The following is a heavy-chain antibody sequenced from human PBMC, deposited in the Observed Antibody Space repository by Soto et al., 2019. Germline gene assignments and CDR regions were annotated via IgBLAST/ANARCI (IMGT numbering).Heavy chain of an antibody. CDR2: ISSSGSTT. D-gene: IGHD6-19*01. CDR3: ARVPLAVAGTFDY. CDR1: GFTFSSYE. Sequence: EVQLVESGGGLVQPGGSLRLSCAASGFTFSSYEMNWVRQAPGKGLEWVSYISSSGSTTYYADSVKGRFTISRDNAKNSLYLQMNSLGAEDTAVYYCARVPLAVAGTFDYWGQGTLVTVSS. J-gene: IGHJ4*02. V-gene: IGHV3-48*03.